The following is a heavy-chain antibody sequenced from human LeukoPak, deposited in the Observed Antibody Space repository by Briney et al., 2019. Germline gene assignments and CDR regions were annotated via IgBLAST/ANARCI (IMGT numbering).Heavy chain of an antibody. J-gene: IGHJ5*02. CDR2: IYDSGST. D-gene: IGHD2-15*01. CDR1: GGSIRSSYYY. V-gene: IGHV4-39*07. CDR3: ASGVLQNWFDP. Sequence: SETLSLTCTVSGGSIRSSYYYWGWIRQPPGKGLEWIGSIYDSGSTYYNPSLKSRVTISVDTSKNQFSLKLSSVTAADTAVYYCASGVLQNWFDPWGQGTLVTVSS.